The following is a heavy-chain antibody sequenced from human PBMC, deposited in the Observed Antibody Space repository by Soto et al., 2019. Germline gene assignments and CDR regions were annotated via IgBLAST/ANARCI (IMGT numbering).Heavy chain of an antibody. D-gene: IGHD2-8*01. V-gene: IGHV3-23*01. J-gene: IGHJ6*01. Sequence: RRLSCAASCFTFCDCGMSWFRQAPGKLLDWVSTIHYSGSYTHYPDSVKGRFTIYRDNSRNILYLQLNSLRAEDTAEYYCAIDPWCHSPGCWGKG. CDR2: IHYSGSYT. CDR1: CFTFCDCG. CDR3: AIDPWCHSPGC.